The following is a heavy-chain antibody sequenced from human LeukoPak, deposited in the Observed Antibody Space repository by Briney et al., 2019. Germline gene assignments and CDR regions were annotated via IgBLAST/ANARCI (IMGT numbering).Heavy chain of an antibody. J-gene: IGHJ4*02. V-gene: IGHV1-46*01. CDR1: GYTFTSYY. D-gene: IGHD3-22*01. Sequence: GASVKVSCKASGYTFTSYYMHWVRQAPGQGLEWMGIINPSGGSTSYAQKFQGRVTMTRDTSTSTAYMELSSLRSEDTAVYYCARRGYYDSSGYYIFDYWGQGTLVTVSS. CDR2: INPSGGST. CDR3: ARRGYYDSSGYYIFDY.